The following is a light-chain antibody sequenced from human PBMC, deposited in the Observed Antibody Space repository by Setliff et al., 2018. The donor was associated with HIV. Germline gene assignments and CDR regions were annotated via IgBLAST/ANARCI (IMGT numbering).Light chain of an antibody. J-gene: IGLJ1*01. CDR2: DVS. V-gene: IGLV2-14*03. CDR1: SSDVGGYNY. CDR3: CSYLSTNNYV. Sequence: QSVLTQPASVSGSPGQSITISCTGTSSDVGGYNYVSWYQQHPGRAPKLMIYDVSYRPSGVSNRFSGSKSGNTASLTISGLQAEDEADYYCCSYLSTNNYVFGSGTKVTVL.